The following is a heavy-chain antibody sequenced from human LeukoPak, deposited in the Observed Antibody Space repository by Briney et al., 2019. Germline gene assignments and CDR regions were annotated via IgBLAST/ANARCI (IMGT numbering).Heavy chain of an antibody. CDR3: AKARIVVVHDAFDI. CDR1: GFTFSSYA. Sequence: PGGSLRLSCAASGFTFSSYAMSWVSQAPGKGLEWVSAISDGGDSRYYADSVKGRFTISRDNSKNTLYMQMNSLRAEDTAVYYCAKARIVVVHDAFDIWGQGTMVTVSS. D-gene: IGHD2-2*01. CDR2: ISDGGDSR. J-gene: IGHJ3*02. V-gene: IGHV3-23*01.